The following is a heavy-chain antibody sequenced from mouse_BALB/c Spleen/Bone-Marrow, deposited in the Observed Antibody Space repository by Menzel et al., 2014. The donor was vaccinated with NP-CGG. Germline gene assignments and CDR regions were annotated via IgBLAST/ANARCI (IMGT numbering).Heavy chain of an antibody. CDR2: IRNKANGYTT. CDR1: GFTFTDYY. V-gene: IGHV7-3*02. CDR3: ARDENYDIYWYFDV. D-gene: IGHD1-1*01. Sequence: EVKLMESGGGLVQPGGSLRFSCATSGFTFTDYYMSWVRQPPGKALEWLGFIRNKANGYTTDYSVSVKGRFTISRDNSQSILYLQMNTLRAEDSATYYCARDENYDIYWYFDVWGAGTTVTVSS. J-gene: IGHJ1*01.